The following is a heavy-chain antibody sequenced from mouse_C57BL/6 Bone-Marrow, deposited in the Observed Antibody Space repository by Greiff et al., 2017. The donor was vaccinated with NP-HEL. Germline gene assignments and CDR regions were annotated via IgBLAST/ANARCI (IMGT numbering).Heavy chain of an antibody. J-gene: IGHJ4*01. D-gene: IGHD1-1*01. CDR1: GFNIKDDY. Sequence: VQLQQSGAELVRPGASVKLSCTVSGFNIKDDYMHWVKQRPEQGLEWIGWIDPENGDTEYASKFQGKATITADTSSNTAYLQLSSLTSEDTAVCYCTTGGSSPYAMDYWGQGTSVTVSS. CDR2: IDPENGDT. CDR3: TTGGSSPYAMDY. V-gene: IGHV14-4*01.